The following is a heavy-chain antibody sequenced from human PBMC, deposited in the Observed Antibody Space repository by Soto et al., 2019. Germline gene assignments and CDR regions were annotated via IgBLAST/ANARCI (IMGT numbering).Heavy chain of an antibody. D-gene: IGHD5-18*01. CDR2: ISGSGGGT. Sequence: EVQLLESGGDLVQPGGSLRLSCAASGFPFTNYAMSWVRQAPGKGLEWISCISGSGGGTDYADSVRGMFSMSRDHSKNTVYLQMTSLRAEDTAVYYCARREAGDVDRAMMSGYWGQGTLVTVSS. CDR1: GFPFTNYA. V-gene: IGHV3-23*01. CDR3: ARREAGDVDRAMMSGY. J-gene: IGHJ4*02.